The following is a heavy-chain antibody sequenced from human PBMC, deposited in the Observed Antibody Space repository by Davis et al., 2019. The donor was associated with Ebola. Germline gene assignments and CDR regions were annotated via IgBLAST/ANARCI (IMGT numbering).Heavy chain of an antibody. CDR2: ISYDGSNK. D-gene: IGHD3/OR15-3a*01. V-gene: IGHV3-30*18. J-gene: IGHJ4*02. Sequence: GGSLRLSCAASGFTFSTYGMHWVRQAPGKGLEWVAVISYDGSNKYYADSVKGRFTISRDNSKNTLYLQMNSLRAEDTAVYYCAKDFWTGATLCDYWGQGTLVTVSS. CDR1: GFTFSTYG. CDR3: AKDFWTGATLCDY.